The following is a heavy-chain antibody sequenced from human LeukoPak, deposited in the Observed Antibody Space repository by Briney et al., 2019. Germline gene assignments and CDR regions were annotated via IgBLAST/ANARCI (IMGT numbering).Heavy chain of an antibody. D-gene: IGHD6-13*01. CDR1: GYTFTGYY. V-gene: IGHV1-2*02. CDR2: INPNSGGT. J-gene: IGHJ6*02. CDR3: ARAQGWYSSLDDYYYYYGLDV. Sequence: ASVKVSCKASGYTFTGYYIHWVRQAPGQGLEWMGWINPNSGGTNYAQKFQGRVTMTRDTSISAAYMELTRLRSDDTAVYYCARAQGWYSSLDDYYYYYGLDVWGQGTTVTVSS.